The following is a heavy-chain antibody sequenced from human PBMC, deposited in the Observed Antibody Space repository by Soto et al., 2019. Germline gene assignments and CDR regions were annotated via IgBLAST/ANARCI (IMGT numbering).Heavy chain of an antibody. V-gene: IGHV4-61*01. CDR1: GASVRSGSYY. CDR2: IYYTGPY. J-gene: IGHJ5*02. D-gene: IGHD2-8*01. Sequence: QVELQESGPGLVKPSETLSLTCKVSGASVRSGSYYWSWIRQPPGQGLEWIGYIYYTGPYDYNPSLTSRVTISIDTSKNQISLNLNSVTAADTSVSYCARALSTNEGWFDPWGQGRLVTVSS. CDR3: ARALSTNEGWFDP.